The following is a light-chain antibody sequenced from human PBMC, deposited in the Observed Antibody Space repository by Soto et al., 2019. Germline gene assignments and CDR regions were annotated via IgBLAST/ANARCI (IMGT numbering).Light chain of an antibody. Sequence: DIQMTQSPSTLSASVGDRVTITCRASQSISSWLAWYQQKPGKAPKLLIYDASSFESGVPSRFSGSGSGTEFTLTISSLQPDDFATYYCQQYNSYGTFGQGTKVEI. CDR1: QSISSW. CDR3: QQYNSYGT. J-gene: IGKJ1*01. CDR2: DAS. V-gene: IGKV1-5*01.